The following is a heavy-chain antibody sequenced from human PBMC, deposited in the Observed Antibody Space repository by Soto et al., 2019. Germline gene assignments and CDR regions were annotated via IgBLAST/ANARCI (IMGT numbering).Heavy chain of an antibody. J-gene: IGHJ4*02. D-gene: IGHD2-2*01. CDR3: ARATPAGSADF. CDR1: GGPNIRDGYY. CDR2: ISYSGSS. V-gene: IGHV4-31*03. Sequence: QVQLQESGPGLVKPSQTLSLTCTVSGGPNIRDGYYWSWIRQHPGKGLEWIAYISYSGSSYSNPSLKSRVTISADTSKNQFSLRLTSVTAADTAVYFCARATPAGSADFWGQGTLVTVSS.